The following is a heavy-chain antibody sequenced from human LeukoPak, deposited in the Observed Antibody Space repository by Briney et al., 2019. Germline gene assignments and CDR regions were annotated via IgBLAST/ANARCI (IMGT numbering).Heavy chain of an antibody. Sequence: SVNASCKPSGGTINDYAVYWVRQAPGQGLEWMARIIPIFGTVNYAQNFQDRLTISADQSTNTAHMELSSLKYEDTAIYYCATPPPGYSFSNHYYYMDVWGKGTTVTVSS. CDR2: IIPIFGTV. V-gene: IGHV1-69*13. D-gene: IGHD1-1*01. CDR1: GGTINDYA. J-gene: IGHJ6*03. CDR3: ATPPPGYSFSNHYYYMDV.